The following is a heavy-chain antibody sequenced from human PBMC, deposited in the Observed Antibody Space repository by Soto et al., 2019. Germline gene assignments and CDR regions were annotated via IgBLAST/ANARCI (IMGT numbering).Heavy chain of an antibody. CDR1: GGSVSSSSYY. Sequence: QLQLQESGPGVVKPSETLSLTCTVSGGSVSSSSYYWGWIRQPPGKGLEWVGSIYYSSSTYYNPSLKSQITIFVDTSKNHFSLKMTSVTAADTAVYYCARHRGSSWYYGFDTWGQGTMITVSS. D-gene: IGHD6-13*01. V-gene: IGHV4-39*01. J-gene: IGHJ3*02. CDR2: IYYSSST. CDR3: ARHRGSSWYYGFDT.